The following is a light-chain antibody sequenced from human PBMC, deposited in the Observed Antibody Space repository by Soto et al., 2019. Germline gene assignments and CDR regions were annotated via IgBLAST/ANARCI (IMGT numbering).Light chain of an antibody. J-gene: IGLJ3*02. V-gene: IGLV1-44*01. CDR1: SSNIGSNT. CDR3: AAGDDSLNGWV. Sequence: QLVLIQASSMSGTPGQRVTISCSGSSSNIGSNTVNWYQQVPGTAPKLLIYVNHERPSGVPDRFSGSKSGTSASLAISGLQSEDEADYYCAAGDDSLNGWVFGGGTKLTVL. CDR2: VNH.